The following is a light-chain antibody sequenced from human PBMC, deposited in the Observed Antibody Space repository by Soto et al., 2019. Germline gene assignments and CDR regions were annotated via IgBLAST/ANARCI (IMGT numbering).Light chain of an antibody. J-gene: IGKJ1*01. CDR3: QQYNDWPLT. Sequence: EVVMTQSPATLSVFPGERATLSCRASQSVTSNLAWYQQRPGQAPRLLIDGASTRAPGIPARFSGTGSATEFTLIISCLQSEDFAVYYCQQYNDWPLTFGQGTKVEIK. CDR1: QSVTSN. V-gene: IGKV3-15*01. CDR2: GAS.